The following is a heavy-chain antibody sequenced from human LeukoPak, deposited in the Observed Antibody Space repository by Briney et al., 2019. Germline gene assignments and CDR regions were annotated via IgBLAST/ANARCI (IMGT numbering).Heavy chain of an antibody. CDR2: INPNSGGT. Sequence: GASVKVSCKASGYTFTGYYMHWVRQAPGQGLEWMGWINPNSGGTNYAQKFQGRVTMTRDTSISTAYLELSRLRSGDTAVYYCARTSIAAYYFDYWGQGTLVTVSS. J-gene: IGHJ4*02. V-gene: IGHV1-2*02. CDR3: ARTSIAAYYFDY. D-gene: IGHD6-6*01. CDR1: GYTFTGYY.